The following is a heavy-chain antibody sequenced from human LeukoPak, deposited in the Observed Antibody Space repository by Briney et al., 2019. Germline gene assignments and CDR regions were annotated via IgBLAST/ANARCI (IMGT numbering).Heavy chain of an antibody. D-gene: IGHD2-15*01. J-gene: IGHJ6*03. CDR2: ISAYNGNT. CDR3: ARDGEGYCSGGSCYDYYYYYMDV. V-gene: IGHV1-18*01. Sequence: GASVKVSCKASGYTFTSYGISWVRQAPGQGLEWMGWISAYNGNTNYAQKLQGRVTMTTDTSTSTAYMELRSLRSDDTAVYYCARDGEGYCSGGSCYDYYYYYMDVWGKGTTVTVSS. CDR1: GYTFTSYG.